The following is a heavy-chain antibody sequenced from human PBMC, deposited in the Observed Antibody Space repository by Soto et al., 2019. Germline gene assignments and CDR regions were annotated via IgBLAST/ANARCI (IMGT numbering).Heavy chain of an antibody. D-gene: IGHD3-3*01. CDR3: ARDASYYSLWSGYYPSRNGMDV. J-gene: IGHJ6*02. V-gene: IGHV3-33*01. CDR1: GFTFSSFG. Sequence: QVQAVESGGGVVQPGRSLRLSCAASGFTFSSFGMHWVRQAPGKGLEWVSLIWYDGSKKSYGDSVKGRFTISRDKSRNTVYLQMNSLRADDTAVYYCARDASYYSLWSGYYPSRNGMDVWGQGTTVTVSS. CDR2: IWYDGSKK.